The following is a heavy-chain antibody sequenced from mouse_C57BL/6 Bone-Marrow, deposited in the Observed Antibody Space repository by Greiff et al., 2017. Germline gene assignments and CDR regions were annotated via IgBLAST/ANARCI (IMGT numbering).Heavy chain of an antibody. J-gene: IGHJ2*01. CDR1: GYAFTNYL. V-gene: IGHV1-54*01. Sequence: QVQLQQSGAELVRPGTSVKVSCKASGYAFTNYLIEWVKQRPGQGLEWIGVINPGSGGTNYNEKFKGKATLTADKSSSTAYMQLSSLTSEDSAVYFCARTPLDGYYDYWGQGTTLTVSS. CDR3: ARTPLDGYYDY. D-gene: IGHD2-3*01. CDR2: INPGSGGT.